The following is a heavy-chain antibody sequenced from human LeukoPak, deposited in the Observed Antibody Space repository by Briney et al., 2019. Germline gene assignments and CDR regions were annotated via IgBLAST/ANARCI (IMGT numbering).Heavy chain of an antibody. D-gene: IGHD4-17*01. CDR3: ARVGRLQYGDYVAFDY. J-gene: IGHJ4*02. CDR1: GFTFTDYY. V-gene: IGHV3-11*01. CDR2: ISVSATTM. Sequence: GGSLRLSCSTSGFTFTDYYMGWIRQAPGKGLEWVSYISVSATTMYYADSVKGRFTLSRDNAKNSLYLQMNSLRAEDTAVYYCARVGRLQYGDYVAFDYWGQGTLVTVSS.